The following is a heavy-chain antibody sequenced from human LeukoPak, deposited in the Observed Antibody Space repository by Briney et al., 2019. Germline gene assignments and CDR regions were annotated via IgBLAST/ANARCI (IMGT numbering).Heavy chain of an antibody. V-gene: IGHV1-2*02. CDR1: GYTFTGYY. CDR3: ARDNGYSSGWGTSNGDY. J-gene: IGHJ4*02. D-gene: IGHD6-19*01. Sequence: ASVKVSCKASGYTFTGYYMHWVRQAPGQGLEWMGWINPNSGGTNYAQKFQGRVTMTRDTSISTAYMELSRLRSDDTAVYYCARDNGYSSGWGTSNGDYWGQGTLVTVSS. CDR2: INPNSGGT.